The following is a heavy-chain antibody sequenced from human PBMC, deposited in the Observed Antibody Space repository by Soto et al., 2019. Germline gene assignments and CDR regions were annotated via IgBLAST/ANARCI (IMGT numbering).Heavy chain of an antibody. Sequence: GGSLRLSCAASGSTFSSYAMSWVRQAPGKGLEWVSAISGSGGSTYYADSVNGRFTISRDNSKNARYLQMNSLRAEDTAVYYCAKGVAIAAPYYYYGMDVWGQGTTVTVSS. CDR1: GSTFSSYA. CDR2: ISGSGGST. J-gene: IGHJ6*02. V-gene: IGHV3-23*01. D-gene: IGHD6-13*01. CDR3: AKGVAIAAPYYYYGMDV.